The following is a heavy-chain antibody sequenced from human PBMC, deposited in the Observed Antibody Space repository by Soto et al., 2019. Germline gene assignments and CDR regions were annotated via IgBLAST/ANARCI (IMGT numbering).Heavy chain of an antibody. CDR3: ARDRNLLTFDY. CDR2: IYYSGST. J-gene: IGHJ4*02. CDR1: GGSVSSGSYY. V-gene: IGHV4-61*01. Sequence: ETLSLTCTVSGGSVSSGSYYWSWIRQPPGKGLEWIGYIYYSGSTNYNPSLKSRVTISVDTSKNQFSLKLSSVTAADTAVYYCARDRNLLTFDYWGQGTLVTVSS. D-gene: IGHD3-10*01.